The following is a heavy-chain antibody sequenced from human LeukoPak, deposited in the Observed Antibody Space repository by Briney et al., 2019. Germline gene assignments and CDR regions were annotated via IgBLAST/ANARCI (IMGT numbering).Heavy chain of an antibody. J-gene: IGHJ5*02. V-gene: IGHV4-39*07. D-gene: IGHD1-26*01. CDR2: IYYGENT. Sequence: SETLSLTCTVSGGSISSGPYYWGWIRQPPGKGLEWIGNIYYGENTYYNPSLRSRVTMSVDTSKNQFSLKLSSVTAADTAVYYCARDGRYGKWFDPWGQGTLVTVSS. CDR1: GGSISSGPYY. CDR3: ARDGRYGKWFDP.